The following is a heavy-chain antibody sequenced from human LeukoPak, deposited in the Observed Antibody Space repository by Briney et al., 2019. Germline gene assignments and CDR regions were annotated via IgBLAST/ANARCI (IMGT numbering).Heavy chain of an antibody. CDR1: GFTFSSYA. V-gene: IGHV3-23*01. CDR2: ISGSGGST. J-gene: IGHJ4*02. CDR3: AKDREGSRFGELLYGYYFDY. Sequence: TGGSLRLSCAASGFTFSSYAMSWVRQAPGKGLEWVSAISGSGGSTYYADSVKGRFTISRDNSKNTLYLQMNSLRAEDTAVYYCAKDREGSRFGELLYGYYFDYWGQGTLVTVSS. D-gene: IGHD3-10*01.